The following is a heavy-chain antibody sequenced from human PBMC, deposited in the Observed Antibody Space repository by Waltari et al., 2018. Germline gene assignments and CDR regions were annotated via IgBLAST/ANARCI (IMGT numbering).Heavy chain of an antibody. CDR3: AIPLGSTYYDSSGYYRNYGMDV. Sequence: QVQLVQSGAEVKKPGSSVKVSCKASGGTFSSYAISWVRQAPGQGLEWMGGIIPSFGTANYAQKCQGRVTITADESTSTAYMELSSLRSEDTAVYYCAIPLGSTYYDSSGYYRNYGMDVWGQGTTVTVSS. D-gene: IGHD3-22*01. CDR2: IIPSFGTA. V-gene: IGHV1-69*13. J-gene: IGHJ6*02. CDR1: GGTFSSYA.